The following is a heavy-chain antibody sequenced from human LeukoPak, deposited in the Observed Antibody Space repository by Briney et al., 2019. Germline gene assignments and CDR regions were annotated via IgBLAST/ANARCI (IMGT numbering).Heavy chain of an antibody. J-gene: IGHJ4*02. CDR3: ARELSPVVKYYFDD. Sequence: LSGGSLRLSCAASGFTFSNFGLNWVRQAPGKGLEWVAFISDNGRRTYYLESVKGLFTISRDDSKNTLYLQMNSLRAEDTAVYYCARELSPVVKYYFDDWGQGTLVTVSS. CDR1: GFTFSNFG. D-gene: IGHD3-22*01. CDR2: ISDNGRRT. V-gene: IGHV3-33*08.